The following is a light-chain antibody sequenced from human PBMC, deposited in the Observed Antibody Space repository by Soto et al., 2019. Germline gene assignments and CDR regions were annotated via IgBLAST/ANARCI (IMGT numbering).Light chain of an antibody. J-gene: IGLJ2*01. V-gene: IGLV3-21*02. CDR3: QVWDRSSDLVV. CDR2: HDS. CDR1: IIGNNS. Sequence: SYELTQPPSVSVAPGQTARIPRGGNIIGNNSVHWYQQKPGQAPVLVVYHDSDRPSGIPERVSGSNSGNMATLTISRVEAGDEADYYCQVWDRSSDLVVFGGGTKLTVL.